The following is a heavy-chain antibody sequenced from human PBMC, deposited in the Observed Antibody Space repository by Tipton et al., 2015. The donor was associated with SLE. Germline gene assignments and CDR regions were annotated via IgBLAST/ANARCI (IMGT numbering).Heavy chain of an antibody. V-gene: IGHV3-30*04. D-gene: IGHD5-18*01. CDR2: ISYDGSNK. CDR3: ARAVTAMVNYFDY. Sequence: SLRLSCAASGFTFSNYAMHWVRQAPGKGLEWVAVISYDGSNKYYADSVKGRFTISRDNSKNTLYLQMNSLRAEDTAVYYCARAVTAMVNYFDYWGQGTLVTVSS. CDR1: GFTFSNYA. J-gene: IGHJ4*02.